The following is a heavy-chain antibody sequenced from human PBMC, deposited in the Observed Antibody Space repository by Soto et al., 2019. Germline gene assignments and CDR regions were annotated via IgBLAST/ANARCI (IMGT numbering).Heavy chain of an antibody. CDR3: ARDTGDGTFDF. CDR1: GYTFSSYA. J-gene: IGHJ4*02. CDR2: INAGYGNT. D-gene: IGHD7-27*01. Sequence: EASVKVSCKASGYTFSSYAMHWVRQAPGQGLEWMGWINAGYGNTKSSQKFQDRVTISRDTSASTAYMELTSLRSEDTAVYYCARDTGDGTFDFWGQGTLVTVSS. V-gene: IGHV1-3*01.